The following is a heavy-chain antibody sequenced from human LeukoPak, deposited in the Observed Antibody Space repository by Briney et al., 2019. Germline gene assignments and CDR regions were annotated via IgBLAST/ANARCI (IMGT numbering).Heavy chain of an antibody. CDR2: IYYSGST. J-gene: IGHJ4*02. Sequence: SETLSLTSTVSGGSISSYYWSWIRQPPGKGLEWIGYIYYSGSTNYNPSLKSRVTISVDTSKNQFSLKLSSVTAADTAVYYCARGDGSGWPLDYWGQGTLVTVSS. D-gene: IGHD6-19*01. V-gene: IGHV4-59*01. CDR3: ARGDGSGWPLDY. CDR1: GGSISSYY.